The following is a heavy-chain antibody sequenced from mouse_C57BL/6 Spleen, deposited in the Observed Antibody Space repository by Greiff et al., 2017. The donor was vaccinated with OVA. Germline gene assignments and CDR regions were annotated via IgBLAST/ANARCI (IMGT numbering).Heavy chain of an antibody. CDR2: IDPSDSYT. V-gene: IGHV1-69*01. CDR3: ARGGYDYDRPSMDY. D-gene: IGHD2-4*01. Sequence: QVQLQQPGAELVMPGASVKLSCKASGFTFTSYWMHWVRQTPGQGLEWIGEIDPSDSYTNYNQKFKGKSTMTVDKSSSTAYMQLSSLTSEDSAVYYCARGGYDYDRPSMDYWGQGTSVTVSS. J-gene: IGHJ4*01. CDR1: GFTFTSYW.